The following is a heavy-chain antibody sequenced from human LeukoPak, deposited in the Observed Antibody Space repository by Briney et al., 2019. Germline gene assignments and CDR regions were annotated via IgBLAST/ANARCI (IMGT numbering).Heavy chain of an antibody. J-gene: IGHJ3*02. Sequence: ASVKVSCKASGYTFTSYDINWVRQATGQGLGWMGWMNPNSGNTGYAQKFQGRVTITRNTSISTAYMELSSLRSEDTAVYYCARGYYYDFWSGPKGSFDIWGQGTMVTVSS. CDR2: MNPNSGNT. CDR1: GYTFTSYD. V-gene: IGHV1-8*03. D-gene: IGHD3-3*01. CDR3: ARGYYYDFWSGPKGSFDI.